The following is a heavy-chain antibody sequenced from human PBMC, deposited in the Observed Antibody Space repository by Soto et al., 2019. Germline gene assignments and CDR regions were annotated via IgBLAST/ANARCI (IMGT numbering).Heavy chain of an antibody. CDR2: IGGTGRAI. V-gene: IGHV3-11*01. J-gene: IGHJ4*02. D-gene: IGHD1-7*01. CDR3: ARDPSKNWNYEAYFDY. CDR1: GFTFSDYY. Sequence: VQLAESGGGLVMPGGSLRLSCVASGFTFSDYYMTWISQAPGKGLEWVSYIGGTGRAIYYADSVKGRCTISRDNAKNSLYLQMNSLRAEDTAVYYCARDPSKNWNYEAYFDYWGQGTLVTVSS.